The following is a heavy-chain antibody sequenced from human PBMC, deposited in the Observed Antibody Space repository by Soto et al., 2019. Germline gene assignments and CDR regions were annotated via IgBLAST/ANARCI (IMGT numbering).Heavy chain of an antibody. CDR3: ATTQATTVTTDYYYYMDV. V-gene: IGHV4-59*08. Sequence: SETLSLTCTVSGGSISSYYWSWIRQPPGKGLEWIGYIYYSGSTNYNPSLKSRVTISVDTSKNQFSLKLSSVTAADTAVYYCATTQATTVTTDYYYYMDVWGKGTTVTVSS. D-gene: IGHD4-17*01. CDR1: GGSISSYY. CDR2: IYYSGST. J-gene: IGHJ6*03.